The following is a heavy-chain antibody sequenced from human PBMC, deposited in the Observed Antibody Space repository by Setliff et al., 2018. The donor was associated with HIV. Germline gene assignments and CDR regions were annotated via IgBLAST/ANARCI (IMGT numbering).Heavy chain of an antibody. J-gene: IGHJ4*02. V-gene: IGHV1-18*04. CDR2: LSTYSDET. CDR1: GYTFTGYY. Sequence: ASVKVSCKASGYTFTGYYVHWVRQAPGQGLKWMGWLSTYSDETSYSQNLQGRLTMTTDTSPGTAYMELRSLRSDDTAMYYCAGERPYCSGGSCYGLNYFDCWGQGTLVTVSS. D-gene: IGHD2-15*01. CDR3: AGERPYCSGGSCYGLNYFDC.